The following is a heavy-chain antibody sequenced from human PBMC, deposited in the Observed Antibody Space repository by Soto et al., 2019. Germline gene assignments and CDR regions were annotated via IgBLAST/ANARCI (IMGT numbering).Heavy chain of an antibody. V-gene: IGHV4-59*08. J-gene: IGHJ4*02. D-gene: IGHD1-26*01. CDR1: GVSISSYY. CDR3: ARRYGGNLDY. CDR2: IYYSGST. Sequence: SETLSLTCTVSGVSISSYYWSRIRQPPGKGLEWIGYIYYSGSTNYNPSLKSRVTISVDTSKNHFSLKLSSVTAADTAVYYCARRYGGNLDYWGQGTLVTVSS.